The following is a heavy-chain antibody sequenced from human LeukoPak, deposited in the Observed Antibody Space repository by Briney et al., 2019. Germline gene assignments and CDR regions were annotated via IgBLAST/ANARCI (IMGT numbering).Heavy chain of an antibody. CDR2: IYPSGNT. V-gene: IGHV4-4*07. CDR3: AREDSGSYYNYYYFFMDV. D-gene: IGHD3-10*01. CDR1: GGSFSSYF. J-gene: IGHJ6*03. Sequence: SETLSLTCSVSGGSFSSYFWSWVRHPAGQGLEWIGRIYPSGNTNSNTSPKSRVTFSVETYKTQFSVRLSLMTAPDTAVYYCAREDSGSYYNYYYFFMDVWGKGTTVTISS.